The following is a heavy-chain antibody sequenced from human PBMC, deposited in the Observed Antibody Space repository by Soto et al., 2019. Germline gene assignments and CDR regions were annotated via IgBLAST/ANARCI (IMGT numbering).Heavy chain of an antibody. CDR2: ISAHNGNT. J-gene: IGHJ4*02. CDR1: GNTFTSYG. CDR3: ARGRYGDY. Sequence: QVHLVQSGAEVKKPGASVKVSCKCSGNTFTSYGITWVRQAPGQGLEWMGWISAHNGNTDYAQKLQGRVTVTRDTSTSTAYMELRSLRSDDTAVYYCARGRYGDYWGQGALVTVSS. V-gene: IGHV1-18*01. D-gene: IGHD1-1*01.